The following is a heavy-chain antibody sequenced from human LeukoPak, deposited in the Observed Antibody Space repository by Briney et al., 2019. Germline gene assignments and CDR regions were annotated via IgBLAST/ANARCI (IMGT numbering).Heavy chain of an antibody. CDR3: ARGHVIDY. CDR2: IYTSGST. J-gene: IGHJ4*02. V-gene: IGHV4-61*02. Sequence: SETLSLTCTVSGGSISSGSYYWSWIRQPAGKGLEWIGRIYTSGSTNYNPSLKSRVTISVDTSKNQFSLKLSSVTAADTAVYYCARGHVIDYWGQGTLVTVSS. CDR1: GGSISSGSYY.